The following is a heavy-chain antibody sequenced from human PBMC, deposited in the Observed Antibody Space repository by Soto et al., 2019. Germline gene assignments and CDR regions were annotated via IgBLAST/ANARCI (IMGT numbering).Heavy chain of an antibody. Sequence: GESLKISCKGSGYSFTSYWIAWVRQMPGKCLEWMGIIYLSDSDTRYSPSFQGRVTISADKSISTAYLQWSSLKASDTAMYYCARCSSGCPYYFDYWGQGTLVTVS. V-gene: IGHV5-51*01. CDR2: IYLSDSDT. D-gene: IGHD6-19*01. J-gene: IGHJ4*02. CDR3: ARCSSGCPYYFDY. CDR1: GYSFTSYW.